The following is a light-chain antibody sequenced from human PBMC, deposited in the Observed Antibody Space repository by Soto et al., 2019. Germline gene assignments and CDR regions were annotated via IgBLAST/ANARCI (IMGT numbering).Light chain of an antibody. J-gene: IGKJ1*01. CDR1: QSVSSY. CDR3: QQRSNWPAWT. Sequence: EFLLTQSPGTLSLSPGERATLSCRASQSVSSYLSWYQQKPGQAPRLLIYDASNRATGIPARFSGSGSGTDFTLTISSLEPEDFAVYYCQQRSNWPAWTFGQGTKVDIK. CDR2: DAS. V-gene: IGKV3-11*01.